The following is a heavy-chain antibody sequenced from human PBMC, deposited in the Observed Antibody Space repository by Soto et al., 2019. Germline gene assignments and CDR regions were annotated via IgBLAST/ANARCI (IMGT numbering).Heavy chain of an antibody. CDR2: ISGSGGST. CDR1: GFTFSSYA. V-gene: IGHV3-23*01. Sequence: GGSLRLSCAASGFTFSSYAMSWVRQAPGKGLEWVSAISGSGGSTYYADSVKGRFTISRDNSKNTLYLQMNSLRAENTAVYYCANDRLYDDFWGGYRPGDYYGMDVWGQGTMVTVSS. D-gene: IGHD3-3*01. CDR3: ANDRLYDDFWGGYRPGDYYGMDV. J-gene: IGHJ6*02.